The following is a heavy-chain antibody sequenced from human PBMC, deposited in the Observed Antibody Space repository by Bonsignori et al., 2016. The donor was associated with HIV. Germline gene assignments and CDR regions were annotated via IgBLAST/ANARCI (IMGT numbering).Heavy chain of an antibody. CDR3: AKALGLKWFRNLFDP. CDR2: ISGSSDNK. D-gene: IGHD3-22*01. J-gene: IGHJ5*02. Sequence: VRQAPGKGLEWVSGISGSSDNKYYADSVEGRFTISRDNSKNTVYLQMNSLRAEDTAVYYCAKALGLKWFRNLFDPGAREPWSPSPQ. V-gene: IGHV3-23*01.